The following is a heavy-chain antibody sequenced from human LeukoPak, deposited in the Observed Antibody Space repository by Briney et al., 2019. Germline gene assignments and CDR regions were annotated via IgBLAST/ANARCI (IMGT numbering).Heavy chain of an antibody. CDR3: ARGSGWENYFDY. CDR2: IIPILGIA. V-gene: IGHV1-69*04. J-gene: IGHJ4*02. CDR1: GGTFSSYA. Sequence: GASVKVSCKASGGTFSSYAISWVRQAPGQGLEWMGRIIPILGIANYAQKFQGRVTITADKSTSTAYMELSSLRSEDTAVYYCARGSGWENYFDYWGQGTLVTVSS. D-gene: IGHD6-19*01.